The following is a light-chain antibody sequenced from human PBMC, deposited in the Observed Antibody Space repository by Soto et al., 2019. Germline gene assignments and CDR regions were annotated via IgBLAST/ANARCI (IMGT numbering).Light chain of an antibody. CDR2: KAS. CDR1: QSVSSW. J-gene: IGKJ4*01. CDR3: QQFDSVPLT. Sequence: DIQMTQSPSTLSASVGDRVTITCRASQSVSSWLAWYQQKPGKAPRLLIYKASTLESGVPSRFSGSGSGTEFTLTISSLQPDDFATYYCQQFDSVPLTFGGGTHVEI. V-gene: IGKV1-5*03.